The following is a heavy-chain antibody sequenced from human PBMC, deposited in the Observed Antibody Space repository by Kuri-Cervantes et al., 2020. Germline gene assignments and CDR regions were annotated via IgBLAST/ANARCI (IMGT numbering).Heavy chain of an antibody. D-gene: IGHD5-12*01. CDR2: ISYDGSNK. CDR3: ARDLSGYDERAVADAFDI. CDR1: GFTFSNYA. Sequence: GGSLRLSCAASGFTFSNYAMSWVRQAPGKGLEWVAVISYDGSNKYYADSVKGRFTISRDNSKNTLYLQMNSLRAEDTAVHYCARDLSGYDERAVADAFDIWGQGTTVTVSS. V-gene: IGHV3-30-3*01. J-gene: IGHJ3*02.